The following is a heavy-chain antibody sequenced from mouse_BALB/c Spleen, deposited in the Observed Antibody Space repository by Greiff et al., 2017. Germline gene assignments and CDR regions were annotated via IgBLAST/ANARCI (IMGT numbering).Heavy chain of an antibody. CDR1: GYAFTNYL. CDR3: ARWDDYDYAY. Sequence: QVQLQQSGAELVRPGTSVKVSCKASGYAFTNYLIEWVKQRPGQGLEWIGVINPGSGGTNYNEKFKGKVTLTADKSSSTAYMQLSSLTSDDSAVYFCARWDDYDYAYWGQGTLVTVSA. V-gene: IGHV1-54*01. J-gene: IGHJ3*01. D-gene: IGHD2-4*01. CDR2: INPGSGGT.